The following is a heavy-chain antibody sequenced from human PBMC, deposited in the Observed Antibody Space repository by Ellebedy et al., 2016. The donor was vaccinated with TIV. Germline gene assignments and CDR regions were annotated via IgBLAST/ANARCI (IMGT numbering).Heavy chain of an antibody. CDR1: HLTYW. V-gene: IGHV3-7*01. CDR2: INQDGSVD. Sequence: GESLKISXGTSHLTYWMNWVRQAPGKGLEWVASINQDGSVDHYVASVKGRFTVSRDNAKSSLYLQMNSLRVEDTAVYYCLPSGGSSTWGQGTLVTVSS. CDR3: LPSGGSST. J-gene: IGHJ4*02. D-gene: IGHD1-26*01.